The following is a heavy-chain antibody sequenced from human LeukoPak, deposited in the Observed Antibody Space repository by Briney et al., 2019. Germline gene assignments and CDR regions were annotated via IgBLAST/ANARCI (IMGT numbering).Heavy chain of an antibody. CDR1: GFTFSSYA. CDR3: ARAGLGYCSGGSCPFYFDY. J-gene: IGHJ4*02. Sequence: GGSLRLPCAASGFTFSSYAVSWVRQAPGKGLEWVSAISGSGWSTYYEDYVEGRFTISRDNSKNNLYLQMNILRAEDTAVYYCARAGLGYCSGGSCPFYFDYWGQGTMVTVSS. D-gene: IGHD2-15*01. CDR2: ISGSGWST. V-gene: IGHV3-23*02.